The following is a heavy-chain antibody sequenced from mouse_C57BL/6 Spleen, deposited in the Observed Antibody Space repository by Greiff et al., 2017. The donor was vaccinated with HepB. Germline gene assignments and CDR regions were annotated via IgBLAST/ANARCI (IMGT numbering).Heavy chain of an antibody. D-gene: IGHD1-1*01. J-gene: IGHJ4*01. V-gene: IGHV2-6-1*01. Sequence: VQLQESGPGLVAPSQSLSITCTVSGFSLTSYGVHWVRQPPGKGLEWLVVIWSDGSTTYNSALKSRLSISKDNSKSQVFLKMNCLQTDDTAMYYCARHGSSLYYYAMDYWGQGTSVTVSS. CDR1: GFSLTSYG. CDR3: ARHGSSLYYYAMDY. CDR2: IWSDGST.